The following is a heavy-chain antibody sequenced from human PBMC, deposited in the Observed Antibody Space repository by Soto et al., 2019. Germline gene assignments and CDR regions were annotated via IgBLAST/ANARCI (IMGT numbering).Heavy chain of an antibody. D-gene: IGHD2-15*01. CDR2: IISILGIA. Sequence: QVQLVQSGAEVKKPGSSVKVSCKASGGTFSSYTISWVRQAPGQGLEWMGRIISILGIANYAQKFQGRVTITADKSTRTAYMELSSLRSEDTAVYYCARGVLAATNDAFDIWGQGTMVTVSS. CDR3: ARGVLAATNDAFDI. J-gene: IGHJ3*02. CDR1: GGTFSSYT. V-gene: IGHV1-69*02.